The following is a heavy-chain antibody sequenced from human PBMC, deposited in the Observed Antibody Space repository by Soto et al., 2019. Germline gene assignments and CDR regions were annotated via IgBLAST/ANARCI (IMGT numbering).Heavy chain of an antibody. CDR3: ARGVTVTMIYYYYYYMDV. CDR1: GYTFTSYD. V-gene: IGHV1-8*01. J-gene: IGHJ6*03. CDR2: MNPNSGNT. Sequence: GASVKVSCKASGYTFTSYDINWVRQATGQGLEWMGWMNPNSGNTGYAQKFQGRVTMTRNTSISTAYMELSSLRSEDTAVYYCARGVTVTMIYYYYYYMDVWGKGTTVTVSS. D-gene: IGHD4-4*01.